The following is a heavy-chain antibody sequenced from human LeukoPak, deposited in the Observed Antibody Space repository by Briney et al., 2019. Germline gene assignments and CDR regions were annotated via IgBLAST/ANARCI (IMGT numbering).Heavy chain of an antibody. V-gene: IGHV3-23*01. CDR3: ARGRYDWNDVGYFDY. CDR2: ISDSGGST. CDR1: GFTFSSYA. D-gene: IGHD1-1*01. Sequence: GGSLRLSCAGSGFTFSSYAMSWVRQAPGKGLEWVSVISDSGGSTFYADSVKGRFTISRDNSKNTLYLQMNSLRAEDTAVYYCARGRYDWNDVGYFDYWGQGTLVSVSS. J-gene: IGHJ4*02.